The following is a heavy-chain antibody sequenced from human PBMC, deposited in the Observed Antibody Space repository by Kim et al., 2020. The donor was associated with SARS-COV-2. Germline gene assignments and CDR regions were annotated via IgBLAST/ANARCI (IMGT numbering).Heavy chain of an antibody. CDR3: AGTIVATILEY. J-gene: IGHJ4*02. Sequence: ASVKVSCKASGGTFSSYAISWVRQAPGQGLEWMGGIIPIFGTANYAQKFQGRVTITADESTSTAYMELSSLRSEDTAVYYCAGTIVATILEYWGQGTLVTVSS. CDR2: IIPIFGTA. V-gene: IGHV1-69*13. CDR1: GGTFSSYA. D-gene: IGHD5-12*01.